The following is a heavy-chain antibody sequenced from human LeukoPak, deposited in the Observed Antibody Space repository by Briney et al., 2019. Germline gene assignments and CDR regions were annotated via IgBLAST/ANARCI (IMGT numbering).Heavy chain of an antibody. CDR1: GYTFTSYG. J-gene: IGHJ4*02. CDR2: INPNSGDT. D-gene: IGHD1-1*01. V-gene: IGHV1-2*02. Sequence: GASVKVSCKASGYTFTSYGISWVRQAPGQGLEWMGWINPNSGDTTFAQKFLGRVTMTRDMSINTAYLDLSGLRSDDTAVYYCVRDGNFDFWGQGTLVTVSS. CDR3: VRDGNFDF.